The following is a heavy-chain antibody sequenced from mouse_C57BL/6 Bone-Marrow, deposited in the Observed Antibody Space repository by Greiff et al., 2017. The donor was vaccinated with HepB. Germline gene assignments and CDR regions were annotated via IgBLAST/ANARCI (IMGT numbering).Heavy chain of an antibody. D-gene: IGHD1-1*01. J-gene: IGHJ4*01. CDR3: ARGGYGRYYAMDY. CDR1: GFTFSDYY. V-gene: IGHV5-16*01. CDR2: INYDGSST. Sequence: DVKLVESEGGLVQPGSSMKLSCTASGFTFSDYYMAWVRQVPEKGLEWVANINYDGSSTYYLDSLKSRFIISRDNAKNILYLQMSSLKSEDTATYYCARGGYGRYYAMDYWGQGTSVTVSS.